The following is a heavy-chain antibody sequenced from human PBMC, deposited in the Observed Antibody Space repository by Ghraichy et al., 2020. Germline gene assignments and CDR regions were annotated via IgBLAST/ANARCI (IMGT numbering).Heavy chain of an antibody. J-gene: IGHJ6*02. CDR2: ITSSSRRI. CDR3: ARASMVVRFFYYDGMDV. D-gene: IGHD4-23*01. V-gene: IGHV3-48*02. Sequence: GSLRLSCVGSGFSFSSYGMNWVRQSPGKGLEWVSYITSSSRRIFYADSVKGRFTISRDNAQNSLSLQMNSLRDEDTAVYYCARASMVVRFFYYDGMDVWGQGTTVTVSS. CDR1: GFSFSSYG.